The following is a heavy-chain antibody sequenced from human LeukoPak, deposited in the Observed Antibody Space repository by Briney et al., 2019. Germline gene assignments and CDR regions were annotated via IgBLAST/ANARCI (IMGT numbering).Heavy chain of an antibody. CDR2: INPNTVGT. CDR1: GYTVTGYD. CDR3: ARAPVGYCTNGVCYRGYYYYYMDV. D-gene: IGHD2-8*01. J-gene: IGHJ6*03. V-gene: IGHV1-2*02. Sequence: ASVKISCKASGYTVTGYDMHWGRQAPGQGVEGRGWINPNTVGTNYTQKFQRRLTMTRDTSISAAYMELSRLRSDDTAVYSCARAPVGYCTNGVCYRGYYYYYMDVWGKGTTVTVSS.